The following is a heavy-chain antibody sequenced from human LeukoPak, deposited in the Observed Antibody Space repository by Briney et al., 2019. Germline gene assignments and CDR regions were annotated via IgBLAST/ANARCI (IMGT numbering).Heavy chain of an antibody. CDR3: VSVGSYGYSDY. CDR2: ISGSGGST. Sequence: GGSLRLSCAASGFTFSSYAMSWVRQAPGKGLEWVSAISGSGGSTYYADSVKGRFTISRDNSKNTLYLQMNSLRAEDTAVYYCVSVGSYGYSDYWGQGTLVTVSS. D-gene: IGHD5-18*01. J-gene: IGHJ4*02. CDR1: GFTFSSYA. V-gene: IGHV3-23*01.